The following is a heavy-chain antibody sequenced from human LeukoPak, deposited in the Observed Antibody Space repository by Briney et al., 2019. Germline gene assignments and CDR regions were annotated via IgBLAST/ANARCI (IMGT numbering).Heavy chain of an antibody. D-gene: IGHD3-10*01. J-gene: IGHJ5*02. CDR3: AKAPYYYGSREYWFDP. CDR1: VFTFSSYA. V-gene: IGHV3-23*01. Sequence: PGGSLRLSCAASVFTFSSYAMSWVRQAPGKGLEWVSAISGSGGSTYYADSVKGRFTISRDNSKNTLYLQMNSLRAEDTAVYYCAKAPYYYGSREYWFDPWGQGTLVTVSS. CDR2: ISGSGGST.